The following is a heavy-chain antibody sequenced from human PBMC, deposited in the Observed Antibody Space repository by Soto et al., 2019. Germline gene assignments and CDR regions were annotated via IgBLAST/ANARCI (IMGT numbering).Heavy chain of an antibody. D-gene: IGHD6-6*01. CDR2: IWYDGSNK. CDR1: GFTFSSYG. Sequence: QVQLVESGGGVVQPGRSLRLSCAASGFTFSSYGRHWVRQAPGKGLEWVAVIWYDGSNKYYADSVKGLFTISRDNSKNTLYLQMNSLRAEDTAVYYCARDRQLAGYYFDYWGQGTLVTVSS. J-gene: IGHJ4*02. CDR3: ARDRQLAGYYFDY. V-gene: IGHV3-33*01.